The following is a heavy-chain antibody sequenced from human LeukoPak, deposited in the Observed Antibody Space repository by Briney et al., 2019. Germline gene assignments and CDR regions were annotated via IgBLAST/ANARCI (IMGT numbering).Heavy chain of an antibody. D-gene: IGHD3-10*01. CDR3: ATLRGYYGSGTSLGWFDP. J-gene: IGHJ5*02. Sequence: GGSLRLSCAASSFTFSSYWMSWVRQAPGKGLEWVSVIYSGGSTYYADSVKGRFTISRDNSKNTLYLQMNSLRAEDTAVYYCATLRGYYGSGTSLGWFDPWGQGTLVTVSS. CDR2: IYSGGST. V-gene: IGHV3-53*01. CDR1: SFTFSSYW.